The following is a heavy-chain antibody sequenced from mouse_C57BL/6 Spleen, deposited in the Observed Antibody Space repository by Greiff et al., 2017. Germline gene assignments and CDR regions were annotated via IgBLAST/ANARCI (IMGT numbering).Heavy chain of an antibody. CDR3: ARIPQDFHFDY. J-gene: IGHJ2*01. Sequence: EVQLQQSGPELVKPGASVKISCKASGYTFTDYYMNWVKQSHGKSLEWIGDINPNNGGTSYNQKFKGKATLTVDKSSSTAYMELRSLTSEDSAVYYCARIPQDFHFDYWGQGTTLTVSS. CDR1: GYTFTDYY. CDR2: INPNNGGT. V-gene: IGHV1-26*01. D-gene: IGHD5-1-1*01.